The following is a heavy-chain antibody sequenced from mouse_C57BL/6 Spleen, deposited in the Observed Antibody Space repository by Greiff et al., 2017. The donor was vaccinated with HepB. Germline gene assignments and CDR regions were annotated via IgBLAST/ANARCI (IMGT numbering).Heavy chain of an antibody. CDR3: ARAGSNYGFFYY. D-gene: IGHD2-5*01. CDR2: INPSSGYT. V-gene: IGHV1-7*01. CDR1: GYTFTSYW. J-gene: IGHJ2*01. Sequence: QVQLQQSGAELAKPGASVTLSCKASGYTFTSYWMHWVKQRPGQGLEWIGYINPSSGYTKYNQKFKDKVTLTADKSSSTAFMQLSSLTYEDTAVYYCARAGSNYGFFYYWGQGTTLTVSS.